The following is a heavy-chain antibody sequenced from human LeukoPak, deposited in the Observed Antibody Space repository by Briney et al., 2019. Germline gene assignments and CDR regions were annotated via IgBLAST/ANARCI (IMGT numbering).Heavy chain of an antibody. CDR2: SGGGDT. J-gene: IGHJ6*02. V-gene: IGHV3-66*01. D-gene: IGHD3-10*01. Sequence: GGSLRLSCAPSGFTVSGTYMSWVRQAPGKGLEWVSISGGGDTFYAGSVKGRFTISRDTSKNTLYLQMNSLRAEDTAVYYCAGRGSGYYYGMNVWGQGTTVTVSS. CDR3: AGRGSGYYYGMNV. CDR1: GFTVSGTY.